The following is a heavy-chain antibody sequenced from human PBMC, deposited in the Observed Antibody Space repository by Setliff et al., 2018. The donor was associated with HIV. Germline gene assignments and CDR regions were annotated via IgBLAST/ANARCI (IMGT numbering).Heavy chain of an antibody. CDR1: GGSISSGSYY. CDR3: AYDSSGYYRPNAFDI. J-gene: IGHJ3*02. Sequence: PSETLSLTCTVSGGSISSGSYYWSWIRQPAGKGLEWIGHIYTSGSTNYNPSLKSRVTISVDTSKNQFSLKLSSVTAADTAVYYCAYDSSGYYRPNAFDIWGQGTMVTV. V-gene: IGHV4-61*09. CDR2: IYTSGST. D-gene: IGHD3-22*01.